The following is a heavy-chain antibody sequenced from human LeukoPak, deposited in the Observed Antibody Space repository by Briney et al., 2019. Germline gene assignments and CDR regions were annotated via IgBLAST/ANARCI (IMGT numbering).Heavy chain of an antibody. CDR3: VKDPIAGGAFDI. Sequence: QPGASLRLSCAASGFNFNIYGMSWVRQAPGKGLEWVGYRGSGGSAYYADSVKGRFTISRDNSKNTLYLQMSSLRAEDTAVYYCVKDPIAGGAFDIWGQGTMVTVSS. CDR2: YRGSGGSA. CDR1: GFNFNIYG. J-gene: IGHJ3*02. V-gene: IGHV3-23*01. D-gene: IGHD3-10*01.